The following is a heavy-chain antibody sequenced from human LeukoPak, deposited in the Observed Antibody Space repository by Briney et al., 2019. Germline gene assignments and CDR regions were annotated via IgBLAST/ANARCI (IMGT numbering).Heavy chain of an antibody. Sequence: SETLSLTCTVSGGSVSSGSYYWSWIRQPPGKGLEWIVYIYYSGSTNYNPSLKSRVTISVDTSKNQFSLKLSSVTAADTAVYYCASYYGDYLAWYYYYGMDVWGQGTTVTVSS. D-gene: IGHD4-17*01. CDR1: GGSVSSGSYY. V-gene: IGHV4-61*01. J-gene: IGHJ6*02. CDR3: ASYYGDYLAWYYYYGMDV. CDR2: IYYSGST.